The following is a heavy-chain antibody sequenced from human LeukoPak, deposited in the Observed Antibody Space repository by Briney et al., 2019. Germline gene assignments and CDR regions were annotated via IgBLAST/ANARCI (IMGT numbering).Heavy chain of an antibody. J-gene: IGHJ4*02. D-gene: IGHD3-22*01. V-gene: IGHV3-21*01. CDR2: ISSSSSYI. CDR1: GFNFSIYS. CDR3: ARDPYRLYYYDSSGLR. Sequence: PGGSLRLSCAASGFNFSIYSMNWVRQAPGKGLEWVSSISSSSSYIYYADSVKGRFTISRDKAKNSLYLQMNSLRAEDTAVYYCARDPYRLYYYDSSGLRWGQGTLVTVSS.